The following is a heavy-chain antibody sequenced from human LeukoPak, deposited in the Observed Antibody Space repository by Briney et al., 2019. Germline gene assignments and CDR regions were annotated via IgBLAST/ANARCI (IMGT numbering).Heavy chain of an antibody. CDR3: WTIDSLGFPVFDY. J-gene: IGHJ4*02. CDR2: IRYDGSNK. Sequence: PGGSLRLSCAASGFTFSSYGMHWVRQAPGKGLEWVAFIRYDGSNKYYADSVKGRFTISRDNSKNTLYLQMNSLRAEDTAVYYCWTIDSLGFPVFDYWGQGTLVTVSS. CDR1: GFTFSSYG. D-gene: IGHD3/OR15-3a*01. V-gene: IGHV3-30*02.